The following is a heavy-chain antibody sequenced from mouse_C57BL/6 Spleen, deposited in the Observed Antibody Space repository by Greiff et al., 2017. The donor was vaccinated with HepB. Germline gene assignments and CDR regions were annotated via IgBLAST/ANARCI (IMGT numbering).Heavy chain of an antibody. J-gene: IGHJ1*03. CDR3: ATRGDGYYRKNFDV. Sequence: QVHVKQPGAELVKPGASVKVSCKASGYTFTSYWMHWVKQRPGQGLEWIGRIHPSDSDTNYNQKFKGKATLTVDKSSSTAYMQLSSLTSEDSAVYYCATRGDGYYRKNFDVWGTGTTVTVSS. CDR1: GYTFTSYW. D-gene: IGHD2-3*01. V-gene: IGHV1-74*01. CDR2: IHPSDSDT.